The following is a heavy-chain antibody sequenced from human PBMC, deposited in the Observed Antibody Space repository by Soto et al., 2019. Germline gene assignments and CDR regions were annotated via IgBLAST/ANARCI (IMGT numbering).Heavy chain of an antibody. J-gene: IGHJ4*02. CDR3: ARDGGRHSGGIDY. CDR2: IIPIFGTA. CDR1: GGTFSSYS. D-gene: IGHD1-26*01. V-gene: IGHV1-69*01. Sequence: QVQLVQSGAEVKKPGSSVKVSCKASGGTFSSYSINWVRQAPGQGLEWMGEIIPIFGTANDAQKFQGRVTITADESTSTAYMELSSLRSEDTALYYCARDGGRHSGGIDYWGQGTLVTVSS.